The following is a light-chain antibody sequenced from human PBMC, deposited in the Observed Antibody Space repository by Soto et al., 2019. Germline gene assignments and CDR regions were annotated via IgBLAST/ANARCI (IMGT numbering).Light chain of an antibody. CDR1: SSNSRNNY. V-gene: IGLV1-51*01. Sequence: SLPTQPAAGSAAPGQKVTISCSGGSSNSRNNYVFWYQQLPGTAPILLIFDNDKRPSGIPDLFSGCKSDTSATLGITGLETGDEADYYCGTWDNDLSAGLFGTGTKVTVL. CDR3: GTWDNDLSAGL. CDR2: DND. J-gene: IGLJ1*01.